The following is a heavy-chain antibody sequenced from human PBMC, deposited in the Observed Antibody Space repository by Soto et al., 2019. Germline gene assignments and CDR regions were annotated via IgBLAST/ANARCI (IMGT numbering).Heavy chain of an antibody. CDR1: GYSFTNSD. CDR3: ARMATFGSLNWFDP. J-gene: IGHJ5*02. CDR2: MNPGSGDT. D-gene: IGHD3-16*01. Sequence: ASVRVSFKASGYSFTNSDVTWVLQATGQGLEWMGWMNPGSGDTGYAQKFQGRVTMTRNISIATAYMELTSLRSDDTAIYYCARMATFGSLNWFDPWGQGTLVTVSS. V-gene: IGHV1-8*01.